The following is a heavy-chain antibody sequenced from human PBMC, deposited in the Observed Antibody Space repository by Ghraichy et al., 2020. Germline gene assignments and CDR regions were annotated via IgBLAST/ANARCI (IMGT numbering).Heavy chain of an antibody. J-gene: IGHJ6*02. CDR1: GVSLTDYY. D-gene: IGHD3-10*01. CDR2: ISHSGST. V-gene: IGHV4-34*01. CDR3: GSVGGFSYYSMDV. Sequence: ETLSLTCAVYGVSLTDYYWSWIRQPPGKGLEWIGEISHSGSTNYNPSLKSRVTISIDTSKNQFSLNLNSLSAADTAIYYCGSVGGFSYYSMDVWGQGTTVTVSS.